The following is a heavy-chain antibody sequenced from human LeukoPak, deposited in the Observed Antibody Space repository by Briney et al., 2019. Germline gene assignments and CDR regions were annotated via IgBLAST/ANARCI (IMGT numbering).Heavy chain of an antibody. CDR1: GYTLTELS. D-gene: IGHD2-15*01. Sequence: ASVKVSCKVSGYTLTELSMHWVRQAPGKGLEWMGGFDPEDGETIYAQKFQGRVTMTEDTSTDTAYMELSSLRSEDTAVYYCTSDSAGGSYYFDYWGQGTLVTVSS. J-gene: IGHJ4*02. V-gene: IGHV1-24*01. CDR2: FDPEDGET. CDR3: TSDSAGGSYYFDY.